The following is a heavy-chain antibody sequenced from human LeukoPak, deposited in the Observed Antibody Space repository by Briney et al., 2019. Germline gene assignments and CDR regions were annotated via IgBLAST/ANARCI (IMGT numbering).Heavy chain of an antibody. Sequence: GSLRLSCAASEFSLSSFEMNWVRQAPGKGLEWVANIKQDGSEKDYVDSVKGRFTISRDNAKNSLYLQMNSLRAEDTAMYYCARRAGDYSHPYDYWGQGTLVTVSS. CDR1: EFSLSSFE. J-gene: IGHJ4*02. CDR2: IKQDGSEK. CDR3: ARRAGDYSHPYDY. D-gene: IGHD3-22*01. V-gene: IGHV3-7*03.